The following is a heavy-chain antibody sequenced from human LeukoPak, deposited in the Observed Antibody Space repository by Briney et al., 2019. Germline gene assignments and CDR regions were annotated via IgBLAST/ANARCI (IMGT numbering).Heavy chain of an antibody. CDR2: INDRGHT. D-gene: IGHD1-26*01. V-gene: IGHV4-34*01. CDR1: GGSFSGYH. J-gene: IGHJ4*02. CDR3: ALGGGIVGATTFDY. Sequence: SETLSLTCAVHGGSFSGYHWNWIRQFPGKGLEWIGEINDRGHTNYNPSLESRVTISVDTSKKQFSLKLSSVAAADTAVYYCALGGGIVGATTFDYWGQGTLVTVSS.